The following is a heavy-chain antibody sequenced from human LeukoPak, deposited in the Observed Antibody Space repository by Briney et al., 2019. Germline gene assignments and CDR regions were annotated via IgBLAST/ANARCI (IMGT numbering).Heavy chain of an antibody. CDR1: GFTFRAHW. CDR3: ARDGYNYAMDV. D-gene: IGHD2-2*02. V-gene: IGHV3-7*03. CDR2: INHDGTEK. Sequence: GGSLRLSCTAFGFTFRAHWMTWVRQAPGKGLEWVANINHDGTEKNSIDSVKGRFTISRDNTKNSLYLQMNSLGAEDAAVYFCARDGYNYAMDVWGKGTTVTVSS. J-gene: IGHJ6*04.